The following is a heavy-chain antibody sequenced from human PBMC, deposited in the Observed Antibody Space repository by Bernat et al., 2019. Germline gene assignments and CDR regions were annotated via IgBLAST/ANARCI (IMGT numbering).Heavy chain of an antibody. CDR2: IYGAEIT. J-gene: IGHJ4*02. CDR3: VGYGGNSV. CDR1: GFSVTRNH. Sequence: EVQLVASGGDLVQPGGSLRLSCAVSGFSVTRNHVGWVRQASGKGLEWVSFIYGAEITTYGDSVKGRFTISRDNSKNTVYLQMNKVRAEDTALYYCVGYGGNSVWGQGTRVTVSS. V-gene: IGHV3-66*01. D-gene: IGHD2-21*02.